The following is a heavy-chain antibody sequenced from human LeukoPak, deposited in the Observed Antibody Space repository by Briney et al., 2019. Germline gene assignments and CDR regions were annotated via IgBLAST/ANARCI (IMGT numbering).Heavy chain of an antibody. CDR2: INPNSGGI. CDR3: ARGSRVTIFGVVISDAFDI. CDR1: GYTFTGYY. V-gene: IGHV1-2*02. Sequence: ASVKVSCKASGYTFTGYYMHWVRQAPGQGLEWMGWINPNSGGINYAQKFQGRVTMTRDTSISTAYMELSRLRSDDTAVYYCARGSRVTIFGVVISDAFDIWGQGTMVTVSS. J-gene: IGHJ3*02. D-gene: IGHD3-3*01.